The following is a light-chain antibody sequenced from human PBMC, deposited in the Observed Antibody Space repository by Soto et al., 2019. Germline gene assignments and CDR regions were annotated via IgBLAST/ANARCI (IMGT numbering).Light chain of an antibody. CDR1: SSDVGSYNL. CDR2: EVS. V-gene: IGLV2-23*02. CDR3: CSYGGRNTFV. Sequence: QSALAQPASVSGSPGQSITISCTGTSSDVGSYNLVSWYQQHPGKAPKLMIYEVSKRPSGVSNRFSGSKSGNTASLTISGIQAEDEADYSCCSYGGRNTFVFGSGTKLTVL. J-gene: IGLJ1*01.